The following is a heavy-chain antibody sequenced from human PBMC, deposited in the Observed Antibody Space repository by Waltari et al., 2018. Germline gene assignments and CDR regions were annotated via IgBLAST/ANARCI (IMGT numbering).Heavy chain of an antibody. CDR1: DVPLRNYA. D-gene: IGHD3-3*01. J-gene: IGHJ4*02. CDR2: ISSTGDRI. V-gene: IGHV3-23*01. CDR3: AKDRSAYYDLPNSPFDH. Sequence: DVQLLESGGKLVQPGGSLRLPCAGSDVPLRNYARNLVRHRPGKGLGWVATISSTGDRIYYTDSVKGRFTISRDNSNNTLYLQMARLKVEDSALYYCAKDRSAYYDLPNSPFDHWGQGTLVSVSS.